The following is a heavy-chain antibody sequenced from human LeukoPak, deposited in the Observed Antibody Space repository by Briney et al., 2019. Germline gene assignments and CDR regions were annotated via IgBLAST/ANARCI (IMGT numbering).Heavy chain of an antibody. CDR3: ARGYSSSWYPNHDY. V-gene: IGHV4-34*01. CDR1: GGSFSGYY. CDR2: INHSGST. D-gene: IGHD6-13*01. J-gene: IGHJ4*02. Sequence: KPSETLSLTCAVYGGSFSGYYWSWIRQPPGKGLEWIGEINHSGSTNYSPSLKSRVTISVDTSKNQFSLKLSSVTAADTAVYYCARGYSSSWYPNHDYWGQGTLVTVSS.